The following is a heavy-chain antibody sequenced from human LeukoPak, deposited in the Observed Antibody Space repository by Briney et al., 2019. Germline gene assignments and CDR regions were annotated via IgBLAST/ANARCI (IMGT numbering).Heavy chain of an antibody. CDR2: ISWNSGTI. J-gene: IGHJ3*02. D-gene: IGHD1-26*01. V-gene: IGHV3-9*03. CDR3: TKAVGKYEEKDGFDI. Sequence: PGRSLRLSCAASGFTFDDYAMHWVRQAPGKGLEWVSGISWNSGTIGYADSVKGRFTISRDNAKNSLYLQMNSLRVEDMAFYYCTKAVGKYEEKDGFDIWGQGTLVTVSS. CDR1: GFTFDDYA.